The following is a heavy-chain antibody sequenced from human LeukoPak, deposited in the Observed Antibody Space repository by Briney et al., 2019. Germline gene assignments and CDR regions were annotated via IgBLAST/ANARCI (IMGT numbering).Heavy chain of an antibody. J-gene: IGHJ4*02. CDR3: ARLGYYDSSGYVY. V-gene: IGHV4-4*07. Sequence: SETLSLTCTVSGDSISGDYWSWIRQPAGKGLEWIGRVYTSGSTSFNPSLKSRVTMSVDTSKNQFSLKLSSVTAADTAVYYCARLGYYDSSGYVYWGQGTLVTVSS. CDR2: VYTSGST. CDR1: GDSISGDY. D-gene: IGHD3-22*01.